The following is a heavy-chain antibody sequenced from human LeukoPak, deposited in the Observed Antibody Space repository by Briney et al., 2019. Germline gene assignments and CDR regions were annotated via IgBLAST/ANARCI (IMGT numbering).Heavy chain of an antibody. CDR2: ISWDGDST. J-gene: IGHJ4*02. V-gene: IGHV3-43*01. Sequence: GGSLRLSCAASGFTFDEYTMYWVRQGPAKGLEWVSLISWDGDSTVYGDSVKVRFTISRDNRKNSLYLQMNSLRPEDTALYYCAKGKNDYWSSPLDSWGQGTLVTVSS. CDR1: GFTFDEYT. D-gene: IGHD3-3*01. CDR3: AKGKNDYWSSPLDS.